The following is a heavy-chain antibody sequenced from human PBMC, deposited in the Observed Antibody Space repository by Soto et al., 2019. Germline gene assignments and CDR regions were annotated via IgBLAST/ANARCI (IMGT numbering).Heavy chain of an antibody. V-gene: IGHV3-30-3*01. CDR1: GFTFSSYA. CDR3: ARDPVGAWYSSSWYDPSHRREVGFDP. J-gene: IGHJ5*02. Sequence: GGSLRLSCAASGFTFSSYAMHWVRQAPGKGLEWVAVISYDGSNKYYADSVKGRFTISRDNSKNTLYLQMNSLRAEDTAVYYCARDPVGAWYSSSWYDPSHRREVGFDPWGQGTLVTVSS. D-gene: IGHD6-13*01. CDR2: ISYDGSNK.